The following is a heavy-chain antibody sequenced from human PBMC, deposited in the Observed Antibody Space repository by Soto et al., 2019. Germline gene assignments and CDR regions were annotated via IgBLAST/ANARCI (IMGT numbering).Heavy chain of an antibody. V-gene: IGHV4-39*07. J-gene: IGHJ5*02. CDR3: GRDQSGTGYYVDWFEP. D-gene: IGHD3-10*02. CDR2: IYYSGST. Sequence: PSETLSLTCTVSGGSISSSSYYWGWIRQPPGKGLEWIGSIYYSGSTYYSPSLKSRVTISVDTSKNQFSLRLSSVTAADTAVYYCGRDQSGTGYYVDWFEPWGQGTLVTVSS. CDR1: GGSISSSSYY.